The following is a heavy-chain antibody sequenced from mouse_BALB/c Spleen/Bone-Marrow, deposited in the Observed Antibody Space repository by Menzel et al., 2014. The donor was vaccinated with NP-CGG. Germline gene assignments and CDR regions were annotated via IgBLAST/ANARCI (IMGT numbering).Heavy chain of an antibody. CDR3: ARSGRYGAYYAMDY. CDR2: ISTYYGDA. J-gene: IGHJ4*01. V-gene: IGHV1S137*01. D-gene: IGHD2-14*01. Sequence: QVQLKESGAELVRPGVSAKISCKGSGYTFTDYAMHWVKQSHAKSLEWIGVISTYYGDASYNQKFKGKATMTVGKSSSTAYMELARLAPEDSAIYYCARSGRYGAYYAMDYWGQGTSVTVSS. CDR1: GYTFTDYA.